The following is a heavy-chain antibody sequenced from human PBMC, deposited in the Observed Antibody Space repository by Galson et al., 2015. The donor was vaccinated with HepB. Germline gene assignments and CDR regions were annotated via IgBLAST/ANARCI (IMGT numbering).Heavy chain of an antibody. CDR1: GGTFSSYA. CDR3: ARSETTRAYCGGDCYSNLYYYYYYGMDV. V-gene: IGHV1-69*06. CDR2: IIPIFGTA. Sequence: SCKASGGTFSSYAISWVRQAPGQGLEWMGGIIPIFGTANYAQKFQGRVTITADKSTSTAYMELSSLRSEDTAVYYCARSETTRAYCGGDCYSNLYYYYYYGMDVWGQGTTVTVSS. J-gene: IGHJ6*02. D-gene: IGHD2-21*02.